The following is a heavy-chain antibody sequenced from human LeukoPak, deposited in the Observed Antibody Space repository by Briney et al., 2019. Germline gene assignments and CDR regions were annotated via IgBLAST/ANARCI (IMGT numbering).Heavy chain of an antibody. Sequence: GGSLRLSCAAPGFTFTSDAISWVRQAPGKGLEWVSSISGSDDSTYYADSVKGRFAISRDNSKNTLFLRMNSLRDEDTAVYYCATGNWRNYFDYWGQGTLVTVSS. CDR1: GFTFTSDA. CDR2: ISGSDDST. V-gene: IGHV3-23*01. D-gene: IGHD3-3*01. CDR3: ATGNWRNYFDY. J-gene: IGHJ4*02.